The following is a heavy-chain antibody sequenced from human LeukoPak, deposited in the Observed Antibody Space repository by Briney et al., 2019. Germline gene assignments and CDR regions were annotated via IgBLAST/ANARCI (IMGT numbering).Heavy chain of an antibody. V-gene: IGHV4-30-2*01. Sequence: PSQTLSLTCTVSGGSISSGGSISSGGYPWSWIRQPPGKGLEWIGYLYHSGGTYYNPSLKSRVTISVDRSRNQFSLKLTSVTAADTAVYYCARVEYCSRSSCPGLAFDIWGQGTMVIVSS. J-gene: IGHJ3*02. D-gene: IGHD2-2*01. CDR3: ARVEYCSRSSCPGLAFDI. CDR2: LYHSGGT. CDR1: GGSISSGGSISSGGYP.